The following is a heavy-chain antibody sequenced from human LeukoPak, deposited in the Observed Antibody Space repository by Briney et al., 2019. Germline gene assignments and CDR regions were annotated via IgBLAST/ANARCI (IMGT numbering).Heavy chain of an antibody. V-gene: IGHV3-23*01. D-gene: IGHD3-10*01. CDR3: AKAGVPNMVRGIPYYFDY. CDR2: ISGSGGST. Sequence: GGSLRLSCAAPGFTFSSYSMNWVRQAPGKGLEWVSAISGSGGSTYYADSVKGRFTISRDNSKNTLYLQMNSLRAEDTAVYYCAKAGVPNMVRGIPYYFDYWGQGTLVTVSS. J-gene: IGHJ4*02. CDR1: GFTFSSYS.